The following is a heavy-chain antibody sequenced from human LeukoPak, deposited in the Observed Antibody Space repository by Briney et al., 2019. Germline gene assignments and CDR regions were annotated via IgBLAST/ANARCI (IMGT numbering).Heavy chain of an antibody. D-gene: IGHD1-26*01. J-gene: IGHJ4*02. CDR1: GFTFSSYA. Sequence: GGSLRLSCAASGFTFSSYAMHWVRQAPGKGLEWVAVISYDGSNKYYADSVKGRFTISRDNSKSTLYLQMNSLRAEDTAVYYCARSSGSYRQYYFDYWGQGTLVTVSS. CDR2: ISYDGSNK. CDR3: ARSSGSYRQYYFDY. V-gene: IGHV3-30-3*01.